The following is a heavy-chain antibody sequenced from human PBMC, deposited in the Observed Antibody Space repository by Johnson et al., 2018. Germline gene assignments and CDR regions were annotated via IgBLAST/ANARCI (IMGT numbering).Heavy chain of an antibody. CDR3: AGGLASRGTRSAFDI. CDR1: GYTFTNYY. V-gene: IGHV1-46*01. CDR2: INPSGGST. J-gene: IGHJ3*02. D-gene: IGHD3-3*02. Sequence: QVQLQESGAEVKKPGASVKVSCKTSGYTFTNYYIHWVRQAPGQGLEWMGIINPSGGSTRYAQKFHIRVTMTRDTSTTTFYMELSSLRSEDTAVYYCAGGLASRGTRSAFDIWGQGTTVTVSS.